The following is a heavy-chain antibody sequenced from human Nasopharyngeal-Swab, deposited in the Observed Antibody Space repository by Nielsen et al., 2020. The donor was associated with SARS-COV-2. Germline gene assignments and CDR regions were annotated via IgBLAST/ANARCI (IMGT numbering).Heavy chain of an antibody. CDR2: INHSRST. Sequence: SETLSLTCTVSAGSISGYYWSWIRQPPGKGLEWIGEINHSRSTNYNPSLKSRVTISVDTSKNQFSLKLSSVTAADTAVYYCARVPRVSLGGVIVNFFDYWGQGTLVTVSS. CDR1: AGSISGYY. D-gene: IGHD3-16*02. V-gene: IGHV4-34*01. CDR3: ARVPRVSLGGVIVNFFDY. J-gene: IGHJ4*02.